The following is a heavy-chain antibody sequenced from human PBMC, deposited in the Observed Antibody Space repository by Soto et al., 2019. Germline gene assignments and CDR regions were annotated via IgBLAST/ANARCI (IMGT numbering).Heavy chain of an antibody. CDR1: GFTFSSYA. D-gene: IGHD3-3*01. CDR2: ISYDGSNK. Sequence: QVQLVECGGGVVQPGRSLRLSCAASGFTFSSYAMHWVRQAPGKGLEWVAVISYDGSNKYYADSVKGRFTISRDNSKNTLYLQMNSLRAEDTAVYYCARDMSAYYDFWSGGDYFDYWGQGTLVTVSS. V-gene: IGHV3-30-3*01. J-gene: IGHJ4*02. CDR3: ARDMSAYYDFWSGGDYFDY.